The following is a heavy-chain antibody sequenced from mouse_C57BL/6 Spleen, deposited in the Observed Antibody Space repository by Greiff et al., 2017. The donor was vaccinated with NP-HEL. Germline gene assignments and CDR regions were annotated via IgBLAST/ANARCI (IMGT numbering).Heavy chain of an antibody. V-gene: IGHV1-62-2*01. Sequence: VKLQESGAELVKPGASVKLSCKASGYTFTEYTIHWVKQRSGQGLEWIGWFYPGSGSIKYNEKFKDKATLTADKSSSTVYMELSRLTSEDSAVYFCARHEEGMVTTPYYAMDYWGQGTSVTVSS. CDR2: FYPGSGSI. J-gene: IGHJ4*01. CDR3: ARHEEGMVTTPYYAMDY. CDR1: GYTFTEYT. D-gene: IGHD2-2*01.